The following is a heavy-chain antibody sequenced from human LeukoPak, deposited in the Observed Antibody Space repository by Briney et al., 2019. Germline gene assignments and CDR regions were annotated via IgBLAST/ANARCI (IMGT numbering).Heavy chain of an antibody. CDR3: ASTRGDYGTYYYGMDV. CDR1: GFTFSSYS. Sequence: GGSLRLSCAASGFTFSSYSMNWVRQAPGKGLEWVSYISSSSSTIYYADSVKGRFTISRDNAKNSLYLQMNSLRAEDTAVYYCASTRGDYGTYYYGMDVWGQGTTVTVSS. J-gene: IGHJ6*02. V-gene: IGHV3-48*04. D-gene: IGHD4-17*01. CDR2: ISSSSSTI.